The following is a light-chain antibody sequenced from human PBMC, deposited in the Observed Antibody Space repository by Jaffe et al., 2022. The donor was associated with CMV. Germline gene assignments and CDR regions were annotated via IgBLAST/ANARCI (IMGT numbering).Light chain of an antibody. J-gene: IGKJ4*01. CDR1: QSVISY. Sequence: EIVLTQSPATLSLSPGEGATLSCRASQSVISYLAWYQQKPGQAPRLLIYDASNRATGIPARFSGRGSGTDFTLTISSLESEDFAVYYCQQRSDWPLTFGGGTKVEIK. V-gene: IGKV3-11*01. CDR2: DAS. CDR3: QQRSDWPLT.